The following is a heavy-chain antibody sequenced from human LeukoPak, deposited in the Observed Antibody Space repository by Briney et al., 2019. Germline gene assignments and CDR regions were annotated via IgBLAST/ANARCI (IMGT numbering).Heavy chain of an antibody. CDR1: GGSISSGDYY. Sequence: SETLSLTCTVSGGSISSGDYYWSWIRQPPGKGLEWIGYIYYSGSTYYNPSLKSRVTISVDTSKNQFSLKLSSVTAADTAVYYCASSVEITIFGVVSPPAAFDIWGQGTMVTVSS. V-gene: IGHV4-30-4*08. D-gene: IGHD3-3*01. J-gene: IGHJ3*02. CDR2: IYYSGST. CDR3: ASSVEITIFGVVSPPAAFDI.